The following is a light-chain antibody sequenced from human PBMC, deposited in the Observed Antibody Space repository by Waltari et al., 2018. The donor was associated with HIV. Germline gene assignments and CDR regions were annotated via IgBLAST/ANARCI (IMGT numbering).Light chain of an antibody. Sequence: QSALTQPPSASGSPGQSVTISCTGTSSDVGGYNYVSWYQHHPGTAPKLGISEVSKRPAGVPDRFSGAKSGNTASLTVSGLQADDEGDYYCNSYAGSNNFVFGTGTKVTVL. CDR3: NSYAGSNNFV. J-gene: IGLJ1*01. V-gene: IGLV2-8*01. CDR1: SSDVGGYNY. CDR2: EVS.